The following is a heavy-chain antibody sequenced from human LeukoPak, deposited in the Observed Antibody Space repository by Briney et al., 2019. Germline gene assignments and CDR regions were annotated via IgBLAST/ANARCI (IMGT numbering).Heavy chain of an antibody. V-gene: IGHV1-69*06. CDR1: GGTFSSYA. CDR2: IIPIFGTA. D-gene: IGHD3-10*01. CDR3: ARDAYGSGSYGGLYGMDV. Sequence: SVRVSCKASGGTFSSYAISWVRQAPGQGLEWMGGIIPIFGTANYAQKFQGRVTITADKSTSTAYMELSSLRSEDTAVYYCARDAYGSGSYGGLYGMDVWGKGTTVTVSS. J-gene: IGHJ6*04.